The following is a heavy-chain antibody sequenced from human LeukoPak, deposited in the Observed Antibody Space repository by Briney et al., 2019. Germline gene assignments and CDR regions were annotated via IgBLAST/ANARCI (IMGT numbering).Heavy chain of an antibody. D-gene: IGHD3-10*01. J-gene: IGHJ4*02. Sequence: SETLSLTCAVYGGSFSGYYWSWIRQPPGKGLEWIGEINHSGSTNYNPSLKSRVTISVDTSKNQFSLKLSSVTAADTAVYHCARDAIGSGSTDYWGQGTLVTVSS. CDR1: GGSFSGYY. V-gene: IGHV4-34*01. CDR3: ARDAIGSGSTDY. CDR2: INHSGST.